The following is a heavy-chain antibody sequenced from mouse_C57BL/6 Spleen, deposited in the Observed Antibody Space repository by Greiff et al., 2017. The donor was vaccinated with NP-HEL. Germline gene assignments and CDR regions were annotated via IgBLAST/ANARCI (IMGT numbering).Heavy chain of an antibody. CDR1: GYTFTSYW. D-gene: IGHD1-2*01. CDR3: ARDTTAFDV. V-gene: IGHV1-69*01. J-gene: IGHJ1*03. Sequence: QVQLQQPGAELVMPGASVKLSCKASGYTFTSYWMHWVKQRPGQGLEWIGQIDPSDSYTNYNQKFKGKSTLTVDKSSSTAYMQLSSLTSEDSAVYYCARDTTAFDVWGTGTTVTVSS. CDR2: IDPSDSYT.